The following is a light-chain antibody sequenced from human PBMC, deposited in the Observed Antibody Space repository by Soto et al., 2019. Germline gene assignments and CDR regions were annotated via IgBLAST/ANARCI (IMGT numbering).Light chain of an antibody. CDR2: GAS. CDR3: QQYGSSPSWT. V-gene: IGKV3-20*01. CDR1: QSVSSSY. Sequence: ESVLTQSPVTLSLSPGERATLSCRAIQSVSSSYLAWYQQKPGQAARLLIYGASSRATVIPDRFSGSGSGTDFTLTISRLEPEDFAVYYCQQYGSSPSWTFGQGTKVDI. J-gene: IGKJ1*01.